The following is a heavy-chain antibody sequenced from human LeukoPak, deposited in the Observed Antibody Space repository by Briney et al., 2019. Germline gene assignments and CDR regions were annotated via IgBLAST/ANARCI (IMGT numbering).Heavy chain of an antibody. J-gene: IGHJ4*02. Sequence: PGGSLRLSCAASGFTFSSYAMSWVRQAPGKGLEWVSSISPGSNYKHYANSVKGRFTISRDNAKNSLYLQMNSLGAEDTALYYCARGRGCSSLSCYPDYWGQGTLVTVPS. CDR3: ARGRGCSSLSCYPDY. CDR1: GFTFSSYA. D-gene: IGHD2-2*01. CDR2: ISPGSNYK. V-gene: IGHV3-21*01.